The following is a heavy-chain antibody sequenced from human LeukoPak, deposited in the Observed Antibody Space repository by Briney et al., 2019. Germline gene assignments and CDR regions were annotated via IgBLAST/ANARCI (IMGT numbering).Heavy chain of an antibody. CDR1: GYTFTSYY. CDR3: ARVAGSSYDY. CDR2: IIPILNIA. D-gene: IGHD3-10*01. J-gene: IGHJ4*02. V-gene: IGHV1-69*04. Sequence: ASVKVSCKASGYTFTSYYMHWVRQAPGQGLEWMGRIIPILNIADYAQKFQGRVTITADTSTSTAYMELSSLRSEDTAVYYCARVAGSSYDYWGQGTLVTVSS.